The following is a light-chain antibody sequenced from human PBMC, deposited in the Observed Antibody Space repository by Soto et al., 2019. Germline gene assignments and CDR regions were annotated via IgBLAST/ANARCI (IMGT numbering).Light chain of an antibody. V-gene: IGLV2-14*01. J-gene: IGLJ2*01. CDR1: SNDIGLYNY. Sequence: QSALAQPASVSGSPGQSITISCTGTSNDIGLYNYVSWYQQHPGKAPKLIIYVVSSRPSGISNRFSASKSGNTASLTISGLQAEDEADYYCGTWDSSLSAVVFGGGTKLTVL. CDR3: GTWDSSLSAVV. CDR2: VVS.